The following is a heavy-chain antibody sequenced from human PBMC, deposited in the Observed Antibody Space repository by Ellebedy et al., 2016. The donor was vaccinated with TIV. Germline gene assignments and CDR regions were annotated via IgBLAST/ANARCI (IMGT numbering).Heavy chain of an antibody. CDR1: GFTFSDHY. J-gene: IGHJ6*02. CDR2: SRNRVKSYST. V-gene: IGHV3-72*01. D-gene: IGHD6-19*01. Sequence: GGSLRLSCVASGFTFSDHYMDWVRQAPGKGLEWVARSRNRVKSYSTEYAASVKGRFSVSRDDSKNSVYLQMNSLKTEDTAVYYCARHPSAAGPGDVWGQGTTVTVSS. CDR3: ARHPSAAGPGDV.